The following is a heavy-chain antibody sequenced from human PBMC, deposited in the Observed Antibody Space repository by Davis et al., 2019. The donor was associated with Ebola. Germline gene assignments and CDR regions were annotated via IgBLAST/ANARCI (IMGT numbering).Heavy chain of an antibody. Sequence: SVKVSCKASGGTFSSYAISWVRQAPGQGLEWMGGIIPIFGTANYAQKFQGRVTITADVSTSTAYMELSSLRSEDTAVYYCARGGNILTGYSYYFDYWGQGTLVTVSS. CDR1: GGTFSSYA. D-gene: IGHD3-9*01. V-gene: IGHV1-69*13. J-gene: IGHJ4*02. CDR2: IIPIFGTA. CDR3: ARGGNILTGYSYYFDY.